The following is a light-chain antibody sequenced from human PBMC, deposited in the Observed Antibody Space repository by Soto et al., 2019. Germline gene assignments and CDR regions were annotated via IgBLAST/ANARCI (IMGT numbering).Light chain of an antibody. V-gene: IGLV2-14*01. Sequence: QSALTQPASVSGSPGQSITISCTGTSSDIGDYDYVSWYQHHPDKPPKLIIYEVIHRPSGVSHRFSGSKSGNTASLTISGLEAADEADYYCSSYSSTNTLFVFGTATKLTVL. CDR3: SSYSSTNTLFV. CDR2: EVI. CDR1: SSDIGDYDY. J-gene: IGLJ1*01.